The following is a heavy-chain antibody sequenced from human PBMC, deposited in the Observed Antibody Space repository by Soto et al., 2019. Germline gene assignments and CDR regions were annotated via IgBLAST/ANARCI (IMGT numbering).Heavy chain of an antibody. V-gene: IGHV1-18*01. CDR3: ARGRYGDY. CDR2: ISAHNGNT. CDR1: GYGFTTYG. D-gene: IGHD1-1*01. J-gene: IGHJ4*02. Sequence: QVHLVQSGAEVKKPGASVKVSCKGSGYGFTTYGITWVRQAPGQGLEWMAWISAHNGNTNYAQKVQGRVTVTRDTSTSIAYMELRSLRYDDTAVYYCARGRYGDYWGQGALVTVSS.